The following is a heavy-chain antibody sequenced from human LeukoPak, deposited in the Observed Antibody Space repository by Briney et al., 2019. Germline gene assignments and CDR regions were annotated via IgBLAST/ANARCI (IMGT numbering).Heavy chain of an antibody. CDR1: GYTFTDYY. CDR3: ARGIVSYRLDV. V-gene: IGHV1-2*02. J-gene: IGHJ6*04. CDR2: INPNSGVT. Sequence: ASMKVSCKASGYTFTDYYMHWVRQAPGQGLEWMGWINPNSGVTNYAQKLQGRVTMTRDTSISTAYMELSRLSSDDTAVFYCARGIVSYRLDVWGKGTTVTVSS. D-gene: IGHD2/OR15-2a*01.